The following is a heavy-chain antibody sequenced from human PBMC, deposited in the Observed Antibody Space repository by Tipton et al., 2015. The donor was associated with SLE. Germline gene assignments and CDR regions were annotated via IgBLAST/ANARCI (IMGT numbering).Heavy chain of an antibody. CDR2: INHSGST. D-gene: IGHD3-10*01. J-gene: IGHJ3*02. CDR1: GGSFSGYY. V-gene: IGHV4-34*01. CDR3: ARDIRGERAFDI. Sequence: TLSLTCAVYGGSFSGYYWSWIRQPPGKGLEWIGEINHSGSTNYNPSLKSRVTISVDTSKNQFSLKLSSVTAADTAVYYCARDIRGERAFDIWGQGTMVTVSS.